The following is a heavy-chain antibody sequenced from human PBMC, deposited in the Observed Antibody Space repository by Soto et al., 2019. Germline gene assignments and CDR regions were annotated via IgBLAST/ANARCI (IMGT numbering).Heavy chain of an antibody. J-gene: IGHJ4*02. D-gene: IGHD6-13*01. Sequence: EVQLLESGGGLVQPGGSLRLSCAASGFTFSSYAMTWVRQAPGKGLEWVSGLRDTGGSTYYANSVKGRFTVSRDNSENTLYLQMNSLRAEDTAMYYCAKAPYSSSWEALDYWGQGTLVTVSS. CDR2: LRDTGGST. CDR1: GFTFSSYA. V-gene: IGHV3-23*01. CDR3: AKAPYSSSWEALDY.